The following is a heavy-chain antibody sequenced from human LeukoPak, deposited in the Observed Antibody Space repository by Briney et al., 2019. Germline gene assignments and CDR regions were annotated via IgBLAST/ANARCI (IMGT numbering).Heavy chain of an antibody. CDR1: GFMFSDYF. Sequence: GGSLRLSCAASGFMFSDYFMSWIRQAPGKGLEWVAVVSYEGKSQYYADSVRGRFTISRDNSKNTLYLQMNSLRGEDAAVYYCAKEGTAQISTWYDYWGQGTLVTVSS. CDR3: AKEGTAQISTWYDY. J-gene: IGHJ4*02. D-gene: IGHD6-13*01. V-gene: IGHV3-30*18. CDR2: VSYEGKSQ.